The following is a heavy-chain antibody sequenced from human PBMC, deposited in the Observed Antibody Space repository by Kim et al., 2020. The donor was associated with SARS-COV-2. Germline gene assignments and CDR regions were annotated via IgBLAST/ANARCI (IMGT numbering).Heavy chain of an antibody. CDR3: ARDSTYDSWDPAENAFDI. CDR1: GFTFSSYS. J-gene: IGHJ3*02. D-gene: IGHD3-22*01. CDR2: ISSSSSYI. V-gene: IGHV3-21*04. Sequence: GGSLRLSCAASGFTFSSYSMNWVRQAPGKGLEWVSSISSSSSYIYYADSVKGRFTISRDNAKNSLYLQMNSLRAEDTAVYYCARDSTYDSWDPAENAFDIWGQGTMVTVSS.